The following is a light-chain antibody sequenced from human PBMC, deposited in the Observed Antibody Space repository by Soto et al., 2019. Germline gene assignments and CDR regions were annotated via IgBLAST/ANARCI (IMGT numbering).Light chain of an antibody. CDR1: QSIGGW. V-gene: IGKV1-5*03. Sequence: DIQMTQSPSTLSASVGDRVTITCRASQSIGGWLAWYQQTPGKAPKLLIYKASSSESGVPSRCSGSGSGSVFTLTITSLQPDDFAADYCQQYNSYPYTFGQGAKLQIK. CDR2: KAS. CDR3: QQYNSYPYT. J-gene: IGKJ2*01.